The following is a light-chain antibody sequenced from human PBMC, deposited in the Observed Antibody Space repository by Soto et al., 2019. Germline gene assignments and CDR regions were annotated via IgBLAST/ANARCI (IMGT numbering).Light chain of an antibody. CDR3: QHYDNSPLT. CDR1: QSVSTNY. J-gene: IGKJ4*01. Sequence: EIVLTQSPGTLSLSPGERATLSCRASQSVSTNYLAWYQQKPGQAPRLLIYGASSRATGIPDRFSGSGSGTDFTLTINRLEPEEFAVYYCQHYDNSPLTFGGGTKVEIK. V-gene: IGKV3-20*01. CDR2: GAS.